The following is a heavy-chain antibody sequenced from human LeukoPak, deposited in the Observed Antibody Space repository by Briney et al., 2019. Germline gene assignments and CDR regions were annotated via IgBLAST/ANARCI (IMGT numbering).Heavy chain of an antibody. CDR1: GGSISSYY. J-gene: IGHJ6*02. V-gene: IGHV4-59*01. Sequence: SETLSLTCTVSGGSISSYYWSWIRQPPGKGLEWIGYIYYSGSTNYNPYLKSRVTISVDTSKNQFSLKLSSVTAADTAVYYCARVKKFFQKVPAAYSHYYYYGMDVWGQGTTVTVSS. CDR2: IYYSGST. CDR3: ARVKKFFQKVPAAYSHYYYYGMDV. D-gene: IGHD2-2*01.